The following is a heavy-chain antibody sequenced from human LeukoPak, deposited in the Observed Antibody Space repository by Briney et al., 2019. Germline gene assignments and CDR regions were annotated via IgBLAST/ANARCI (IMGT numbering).Heavy chain of an antibody. V-gene: IGHV5-51*01. CDR1: GYSFTNYW. CDR2: IYPGDSDT. CDR3: TPLNGSIGYLD. Sequence: PGESLKISCKGSGYSFTNYWIGWVRQMPGKGLEWMGIIYPGDSDTRYSPSFQGHVTISADKSINTAYLQWSSLKASDTAMYYCTPLNGSIGYLDWGKETLFPVSS. D-gene: IGHD3-22*01. J-gene: IGHJ4*02.